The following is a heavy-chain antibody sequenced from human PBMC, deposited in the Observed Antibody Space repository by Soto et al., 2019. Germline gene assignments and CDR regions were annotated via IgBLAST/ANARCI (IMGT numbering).Heavy chain of an antibody. CDR1: ALTSSPNP. CDR3: ARDRSSSWQGGFDY. V-gene: IGHV3-33*01. CDR2: IWYDGSNK. J-gene: IGHJ4*02. D-gene: IGHD6-13*01. Sequence: RGSRRLFCAGSALTSSPNPMLWVRQAQGKGLEWVAVIWYDGSNKHYADSVKGRFTISRDNSKNTLYLQMNSLRAEDTAVYYCARDRSSSWQGGFDYWGQGT.